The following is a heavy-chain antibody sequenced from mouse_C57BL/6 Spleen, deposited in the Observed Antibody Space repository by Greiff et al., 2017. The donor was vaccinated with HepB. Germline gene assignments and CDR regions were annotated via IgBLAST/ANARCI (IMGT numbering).Heavy chain of an antibody. CDR3: ARFITTVVVSPYYAMDY. D-gene: IGHD1-1*01. Sequence: EVQVVESGAELVKPGASVKLSCTASGFNIKDYYMHWVKQRTEQGLEWIGRIDPEDGETKYAPKFQGKATITADTSSNTAYLQLSSLTSEDTAVYYCARFITTVVVSPYYAMDYWGQGTSVTVSS. CDR2: IDPEDGET. V-gene: IGHV14-2*01. CDR1: GFNIKDYY. J-gene: IGHJ4*01.